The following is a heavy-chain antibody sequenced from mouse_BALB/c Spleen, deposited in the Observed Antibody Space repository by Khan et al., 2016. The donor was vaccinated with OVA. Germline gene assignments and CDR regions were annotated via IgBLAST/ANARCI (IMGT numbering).Heavy chain of an antibody. CDR2: INPSNGYT. V-gene: IGHV1-4*01. CDR1: GYTFTTYT. CDR3: AREGAYYRSDGWFSY. J-gene: IGHJ3*01. Sequence: VQLQESGAELARPGASVKMSCKASGYTFTTYTMHWVKQRPGQGLEWIGDINPSNGYTNYNQKFKDKSTLTVDKSSSTAYMQLSSLTSDYSAVYYCAREGAYYRSDGWFSYWGQGTLVTVSA. D-gene: IGHD2-14*01.